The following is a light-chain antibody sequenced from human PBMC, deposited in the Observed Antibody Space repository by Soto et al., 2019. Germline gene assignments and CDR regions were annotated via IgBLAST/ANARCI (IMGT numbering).Light chain of an antibody. CDR3: CSYTSGSTYV. CDR2: DVS. J-gene: IGLJ1*01. CDR1: SSDVGSYNL. Sequence: QSVLTQPASVSGSPGQSITISCTGTSSDVGSYNLVTWYQHNPGKAPKLLIYDVSKWPSGVSNRFSGSKSGNTASLTIFGFQVEDEADYYCCSYTSGSTYVFGTWTKVTVL. V-gene: IGLV2-23*02.